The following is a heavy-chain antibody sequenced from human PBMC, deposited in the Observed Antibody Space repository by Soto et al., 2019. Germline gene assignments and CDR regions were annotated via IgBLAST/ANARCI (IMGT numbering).Heavy chain of an antibody. J-gene: IGHJ4*02. CDR3: IRGPYCSGGSCYS. Sequence: GGSLRLSCAASGCTFTHYAMSWVRQAPGKGLEWVSSINGGGTNTYYADSVKGRFTMSRDNSKNTLYLQMNSLRAEDTAVYYCIRGPYCSGGSCYSWGQGILVTVSS. CDR2: INGGGTNT. D-gene: IGHD2-15*01. CDR1: GCTFTHYA. V-gene: IGHV3-23*01.